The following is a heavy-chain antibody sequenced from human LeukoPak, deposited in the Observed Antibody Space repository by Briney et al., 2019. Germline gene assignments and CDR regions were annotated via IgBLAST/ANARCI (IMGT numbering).Heavy chain of an antibody. V-gene: IGHV3-48*01. Sequence: GGSLRLSCAASGFSFSTNSMNWVRQVPGKGLEWISYISSNSATTYYADSVKGRFTISRDNAKNSLYLHMNSLRADDTAVYYCARDTRSLIDYWGQGSLVTVSS. CDR2: ISSNSATT. D-gene: IGHD1-26*01. CDR3: ARDTRSLIDY. J-gene: IGHJ4*02. CDR1: GFSFSTNS.